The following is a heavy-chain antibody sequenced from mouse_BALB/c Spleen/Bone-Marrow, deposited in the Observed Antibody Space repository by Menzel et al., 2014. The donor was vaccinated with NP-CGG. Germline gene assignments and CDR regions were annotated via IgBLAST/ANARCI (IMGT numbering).Heavy chain of an antibody. Sequence: EVQGVESGGDLVKPGGSLKLSCAASGFTFSTYAMSWVRQTPEKRLEWVATISSGGSYIYYPDSVKGRFTISRDNAKNTLYLQMSSLRSEDTAMYYCARPPEYDSDGWSWGQGTTLTVSS. D-gene: IGHD2-4*01. J-gene: IGHJ2*01. CDR1: GFTFSTYA. CDR3: ARPPEYDSDGWS. V-gene: IGHV5-9-3*01. CDR2: ISSGGSYI.